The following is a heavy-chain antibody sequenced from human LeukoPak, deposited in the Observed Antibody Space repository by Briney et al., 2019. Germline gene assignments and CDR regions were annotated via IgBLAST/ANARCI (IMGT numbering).Heavy chain of an antibody. V-gene: IGHV3-23*01. CDR3: ANGRYDILTGYYAAVDY. CDR2: ISGSGADT. J-gene: IGHJ4*02. D-gene: IGHD3-9*01. CDR1: GFTFSSYG. Sequence: PGGSLRLSCAASGFTFSSYGMSWVRQAPGKGLEWVSVISGSGADTYYADSVKGRFTISRDKSKNTLYLQMDSLRADDTAVYYCANGRYDILTGYYAAVDYWGQGTLVTVSS.